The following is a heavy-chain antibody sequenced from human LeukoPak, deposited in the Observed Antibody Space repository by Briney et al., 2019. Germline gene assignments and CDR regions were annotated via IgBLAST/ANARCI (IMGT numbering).Heavy chain of an antibody. CDR2: ISGSGGST. V-gene: IGHV3-23*01. Sequence: GGSLRLSCAASGFTFSSYAMSWVRQAPGKGLEWVSAISGSGGSTYYADSVKGRFTISRDNAKNSLYLQMNSLRAEDTAVYYCASSPYDFWSGYGYWGQGTLVTVSS. CDR1: GFTFSSYA. J-gene: IGHJ4*02. D-gene: IGHD3-3*01. CDR3: ASSPYDFWSGYGY.